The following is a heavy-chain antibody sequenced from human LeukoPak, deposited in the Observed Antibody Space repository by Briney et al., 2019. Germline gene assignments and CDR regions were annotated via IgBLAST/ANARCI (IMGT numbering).Heavy chain of an antibody. CDR1: GFIFNNYW. J-gene: IGHJ3*01. CDR2: IKEDGSEQ. Sequence: GGSLRLSCEASGFIFNNYWMSWVRQTPGEGLEWVANIKEDGSEQFYVDSVKGRFTITRDNAKNLLYLQVNSLRAEDTAVYYCARDISNSGWYEGTFDVWGQGTMVTVSS. D-gene: IGHD6-19*01. V-gene: IGHV3-7*03. CDR3: ARDISNSGWYEGTFDV.